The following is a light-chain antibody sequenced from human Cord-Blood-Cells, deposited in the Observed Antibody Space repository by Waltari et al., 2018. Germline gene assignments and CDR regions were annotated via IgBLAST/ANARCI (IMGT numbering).Light chain of an antibody. CDR2: AAS. CDR3: QQSDSTPYT. Sequence: DIQMTQSPSSLSASVGDRVTITRRASQSISSYLNWYQQKPGKAPKRLIYAASSLQSGVPSRLSGSRSGTDFTLTISSLQPEDFATYYCQQSDSTPYTVGQGTKLEIK. V-gene: IGKV1-39*01. J-gene: IGKJ2*01. CDR1: QSISSY.